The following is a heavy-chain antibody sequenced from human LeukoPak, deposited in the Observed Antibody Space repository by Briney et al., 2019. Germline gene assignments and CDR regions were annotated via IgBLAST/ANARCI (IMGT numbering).Heavy chain of an antibody. Sequence: GGSLRLSCATSGFTLTNYAMHWVRQSTGKGLEWVSVSGIAGDTYYSGSVKDRFTISRDDAKNSLYLQMNSLRAGDTAVYYCARTMAGTFFDYWGQGTLVTVSS. CDR1: GFTLTNYA. CDR2: SGIAGDT. J-gene: IGHJ4*02. V-gene: IGHV3-13*01. D-gene: IGHD6-19*01. CDR3: ARTMAGTFFDY.